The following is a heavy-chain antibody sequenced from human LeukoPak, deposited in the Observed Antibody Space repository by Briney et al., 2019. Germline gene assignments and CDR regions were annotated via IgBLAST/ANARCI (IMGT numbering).Heavy chain of an antibody. J-gene: IGHJ4*02. CDR1: GGSVSSYY. CDR3: ARWSSSWYSFDY. D-gene: IGHD6-13*01. CDR2: SSYSGST. Sequence: PSETLSLTCTVSGGSVSSYYWNWIRQPPGKGLEWIGYSSYSGSTNYNPSLKSRVTISVDTSKNQLSLRLSSVTPADTAVYYCARWSSSWYSFDYWGQGALVTVSS. V-gene: IGHV4-59*02.